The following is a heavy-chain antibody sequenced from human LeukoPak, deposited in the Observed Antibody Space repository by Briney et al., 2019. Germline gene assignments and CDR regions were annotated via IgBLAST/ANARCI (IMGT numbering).Heavy chain of an antibody. CDR1: GFTFSSYG. D-gene: IGHD2-2*01. Sequence: GGSLRLSCAATGFTFSSYGMHWVRQAPGKGLEWVAVISYDGSNKYYADSVKGRFTISGDNSKNTLYLQMNSLRAEDTAVYYSARGGAGVYCSSSSCLNYFDYWGQGTLVTVSS. CDR3: ARGGAGVYCSSSSCLNYFDY. CDR2: ISYDGSNK. V-gene: IGHV3-30*03. J-gene: IGHJ4*02.